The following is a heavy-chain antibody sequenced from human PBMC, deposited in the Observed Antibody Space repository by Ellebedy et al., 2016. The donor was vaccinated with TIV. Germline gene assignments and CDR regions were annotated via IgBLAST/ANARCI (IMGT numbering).Heavy chain of an antibody. CDR2: IYYSGST. Sequence: SETLSLXCTVSGGSISSYYWGWIRQPPGKGLEWIGSIYYSGSTYYNPSLKSRVTISVDTSKNQFSLKLSSVTAADTAVYYCARDFLYSSGLRWFDPWGQGTLVTVSS. CDR3: ARDFLYSSGLRWFDP. J-gene: IGHJ5*02. D-gene: IGHD6-25*01. V-gene: IGHV4-39*07. CDR1: GGSISSYY.